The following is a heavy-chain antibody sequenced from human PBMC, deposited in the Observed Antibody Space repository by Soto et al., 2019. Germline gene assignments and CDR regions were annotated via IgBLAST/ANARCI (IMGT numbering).Heavy chain of an antibody. CDR3: ASSPHPRQIGAPGHLGPWYFGMDV. Sequence: QVQLVQSGTEVKKPGSSVKVSCKASGGTLSSYGITWVRQAPGQGLEWMGGIIPMFGTTNYPQELQARGTKPADESTRTNYMELSSLRSEDTAVYYCASSPHPRQIGAPGHLGPWYFGMDVWGQGTRVIVSS. CDR1: GGTLSSYG. J-gene: IGHJ6*02. CDR2: IIPMFGTT. D-gene: IGHD6-6*01. V-gene: IGHV1-69*01.